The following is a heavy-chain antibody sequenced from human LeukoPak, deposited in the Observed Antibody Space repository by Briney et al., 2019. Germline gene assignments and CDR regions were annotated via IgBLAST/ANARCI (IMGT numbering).Heavy chain of an antibody. CDR3: ARTDNYDFWSGSRPDFDY. CDR2: INPNSGGT. V-gene: IGHV1-2*02. D-gene: IGHD3-3*01. Sequence: ASVKVSCKASGYTFIGYYMHWVRQAPGQGLEWMGWINPNSGGTNYAQKFQGRVTMTRDTSISTAYMELSRLRSDDTAVYYCARTDNYDFWSGSRPDFDYWGQGTLVTVSS. J-gene: IGHJ4*02. CDR1: GYTFIGYY.